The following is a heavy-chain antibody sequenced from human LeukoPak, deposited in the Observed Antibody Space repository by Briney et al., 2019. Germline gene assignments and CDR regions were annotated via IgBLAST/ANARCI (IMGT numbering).Heavy chain of an antibody. CDR2: SRNKANGYTT. V-gene: IGHV3-72*01. J-gene: IGHJ3*02. Sequence: GRSLRLSCAASGFTFSDHYIDWVRQAPGKGLEWVGRSRNKANGYTTEYGASVKGRFSISRDDSKNSVYLQMNSLKTEDTAVYYCARSPESGGNVFDIWGQGTMVTVSS. CDR3: ARSPESGGNVFDI. CDR1: GFTFSDHY. D-gene: IGHD3-16*01.